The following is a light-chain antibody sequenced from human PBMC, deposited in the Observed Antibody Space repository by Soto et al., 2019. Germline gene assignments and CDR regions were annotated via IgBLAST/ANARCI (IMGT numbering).Light chain of an antibody. Sequence: EIMLTQSPGTLSLSPGERDTLSCRASQSVSSSFLAWYQQKPGQAPRLLIYGAFIRATGIPDRFSGSGSGTDFTLTISRLEPVDFAMYLCQHYGTSLWTFGQGTKVEIK. V-gene: IGKV3-20*01. CDR2: GAF. CDR3: QHYGTSLWT. CDR1: QSVSSSF. J-gene: IGKJ1*01.